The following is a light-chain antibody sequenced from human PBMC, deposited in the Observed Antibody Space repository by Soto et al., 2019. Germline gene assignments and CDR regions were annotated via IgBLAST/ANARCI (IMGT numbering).Light chain of an antibody. V-gene: IGLV2-14*01. J-gene: IGLJ1*01. CDR3: SSYTISSPYV. Sequence: QSVLTQPASVSGSPGQSITISCTGTSSDVGHYNYVSWYQQHPGKAPKLMIYEVSNRPSGVSNRFSGSRSGNTASLTISGLQAEDEADYYCSSYTISSPYVFGTGTKVTVL. CDR2: EVS. CDR1: SSDVGHYNY.